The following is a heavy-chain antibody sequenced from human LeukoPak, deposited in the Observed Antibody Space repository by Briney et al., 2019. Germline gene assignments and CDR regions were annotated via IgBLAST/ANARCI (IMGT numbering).Heavy chain of an antibody. D-gene: IGHD3-10*01. Sequence: SETLSLTCTVSGGSISSSSYYWGWIRQPPGKGLEWIGSIYYSGTTYYNPSLKSRVTISIDTSKNHFSLKLTSVTAADTAVYYCARGSEGGLLQRGAAYWGQGTLVTVSS. CDR1: GGSISSSSYY. CDR3: ARGSEGGLLQRGAAY. V-gene: IGHV4-39*07. CDR2: IYYSGTT. J-gene: IGHJ4*02.